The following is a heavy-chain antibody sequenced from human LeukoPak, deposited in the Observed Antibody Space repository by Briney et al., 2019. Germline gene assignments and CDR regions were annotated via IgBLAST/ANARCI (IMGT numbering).Heavy chain of an antibody. CDR3: TRGRLDSLVWSNRFDP. V-gene: IGHV4-34*01. D-gene: IGHD6-19*01. J-gene: IGHJ5*02. Sequence: NPSETLSLTCIVYGGSFSGYYWSWIRQAPGKGLEWIGEINHSGSGNYNPSLKSRVTILLDTSRNQFSLKLSSVTAADTAVYYCTRGRLDSLVWSNRFDPWVEGALVTVSS. CDR1: GGSFSGYY. CDR2: INHSGSG.